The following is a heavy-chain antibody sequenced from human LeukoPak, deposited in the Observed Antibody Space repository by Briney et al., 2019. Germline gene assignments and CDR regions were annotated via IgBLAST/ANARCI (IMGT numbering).Heavy chain of an antibody. D-gene: IGHD4-17*01. CDR2: IISTGTT. J-gene: IGHJ5*02. CDR3: ATAKYNYGDPVGWFDP. Sequence: GGSLRLSCAASGFTFSTSAMTWVRQAPGKGLEWVSGIISTGTTYYADSVRGRFTISRDNSKNTLYLLMTSLRVEDTAVYYCATAKYNYGDPVGWFDPWGPGTLVTVSS. V-gene: IGHV3-23*01. CDR1: GFTFSTSA.